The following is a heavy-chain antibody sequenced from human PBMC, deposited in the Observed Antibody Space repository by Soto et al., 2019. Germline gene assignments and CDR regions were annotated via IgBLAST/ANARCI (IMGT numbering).Heavy chain of an antibody. CDR3: ARDGRNYDILTGGYYFDY. J-gene: IGHJ4*02. CDR2: IWYDGSNK. CDR1: GFTFSSYG. D-gene: IGHD3-9*01. V-gene: IGHV3-33*01. Sequence: ESGGGVVQPGRSLRLSCAASGFTFSSYGMHWVRQAPGKGLEWVAVIWYDGSNKYYADSVKGRFTISRDNSKNTLYLQMNSLRAEDTAVYYCARDGRNYDILTGGYYFDYWGQGTLVTVSS.